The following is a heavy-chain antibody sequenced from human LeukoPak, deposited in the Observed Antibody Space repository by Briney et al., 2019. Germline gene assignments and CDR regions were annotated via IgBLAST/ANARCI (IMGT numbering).Heavy chain of an antibody. V-gene: IGHV4-31*03. CDR3: AAREGGQFGY. CDR1: GASISDAAYY. J-gene: IGHJ4*02. D-gene: IGHD3-16*01. Sequence: PSETLSLTCTVSGASISDAAYYWSWIRQHPGEGLEWIGYIYYSGSTSYNPSLKSRVTISVDTSKNHFSLKLSSVTAADTAVYYCAAREGGQFGYWGQGTLVTVSS. CDR2: IYYSGST.